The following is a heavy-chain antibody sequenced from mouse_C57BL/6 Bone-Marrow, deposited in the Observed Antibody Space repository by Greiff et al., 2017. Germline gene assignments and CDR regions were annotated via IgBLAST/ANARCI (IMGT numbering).Heavy chain of an antibody. V-gene: IGHV1-64*01. CDR1: GYTFTSYW. J-gene: IGHJ3*01. CDR2: IHPNSGST. CDR3: ASEGGYAFAY. D-gene: IGHD2-2*01. Sequence: QVQLQQPGAELVKPGASVTLSCKASGYTFTSYWMHWVKQRPGQGLEWIGMIHPNSGSTNYNEKFKSKATLTVDKSSSTAYMQLSSLTSEDSAVDYCASEGGYAFAYWGQGTLVTVSA.